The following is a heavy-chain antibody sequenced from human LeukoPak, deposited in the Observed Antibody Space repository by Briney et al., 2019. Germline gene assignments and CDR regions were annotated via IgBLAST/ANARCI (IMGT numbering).Heavy chain of an antibody. Sequence: GGSLRLSCAASGFTFSSYSMNWVRQAPGKGLEWVSSISSSSSYIYYADSVKGRFTISRDNAKNSLYLQMNSLRAEDTAVYYCARPMVRGDAFGPNWFDPWGQGTLVTVSS. V-gene: IGHV3-21*01. J-gene: IGHJ5*02. CDR3: ARPMVRGDAFGPNWFDP. CDR1: GFTFSSYS. D-gene: IGHD3-10*01. CDR2: ISSSSSYI.